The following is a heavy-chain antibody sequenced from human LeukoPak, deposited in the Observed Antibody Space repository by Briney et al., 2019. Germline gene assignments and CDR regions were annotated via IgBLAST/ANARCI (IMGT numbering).Heavy chain of an antibody. Sequence: PGASLRLSCAASGFTFSSYAMTWVRQAPGKGLEWVANIKEDGSEKNYVDSAMGRFTISRDIAKNSLYLQMNSLRAEDTAVYYCAIAAGWEQAYWGQGTLVTVSS. D-gene: IGHD1-26*01. V-gene: IGHV3-7*01. CDR1: GFTFSSYA. CDR2: IKEDGSEK. J-gene: IGHJ4*02. CDR3: AIAAGWEQAY.